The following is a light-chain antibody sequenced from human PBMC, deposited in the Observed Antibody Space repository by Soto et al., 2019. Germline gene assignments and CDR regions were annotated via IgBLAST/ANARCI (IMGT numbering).Light chain of an antibody. Sequence: EIVMTQSPAKLSVSPGERATLSCRASQSISSNLAWYQQKPGQAPRLLIYGASTRATGIPARFSGSGSGTEFTLTISSLQSEDFAVYYCQHYNNWPPWTFGQGTKVEIK. J-gene: IGKJ1*01. CDR1: QSISSN. CDR3: QHYNNWPPWT. CDR2: GAS. V-gene: IGKV3-15*01.